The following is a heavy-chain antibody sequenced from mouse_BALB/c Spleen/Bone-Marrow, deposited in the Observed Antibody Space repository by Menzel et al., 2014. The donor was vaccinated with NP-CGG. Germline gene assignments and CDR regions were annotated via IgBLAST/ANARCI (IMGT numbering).Heavy chain of an antibody. J-gene: IGHJ3*01. CDR1: RFDFSRYW. V-gene: IGHV4-1*02. D-gene: IGHD1-2*01. CDR3: ASLHYYGFFAY. Sequence: EVKLQESGGGLVQPGGSLKLSCAASRFDFSRYWMSWVRQAPGKGLEWIGEINPDSSTINYTPSLKDKFIISRDNAKNTLYLQMSKVRPEDTALYYCASLHYYGFFAYWGQGTLVTVSA. CDR2: INPDSSTI.